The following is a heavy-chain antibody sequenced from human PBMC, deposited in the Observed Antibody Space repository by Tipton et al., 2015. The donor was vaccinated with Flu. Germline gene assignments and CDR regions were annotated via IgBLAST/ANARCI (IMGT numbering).Heavy chain of an antibody. CDR1: GGSISSSSYF. J-gene: IGHJ4*02. CDR2: FHSSGST. Sequence: TLSLTCTVSGGSISSSSYFWGWIRQPPGKGLEWIGSFHSSGSTYYNPSLKSRVTISVDTSKNQLSLKLSSVTAADTAVYYCASRAYHHGSEIDYWGQGTLVTVSS. D-gene: IGHD3-10*01. CDR3: ASRAYHHGSEIDY. V-gene: IGHV4-39*01.